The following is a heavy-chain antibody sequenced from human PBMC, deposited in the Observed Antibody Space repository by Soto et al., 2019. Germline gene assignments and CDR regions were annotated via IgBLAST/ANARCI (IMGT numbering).Heavy chain of an antibody. CDR2: IIPILGIA. CDR1: GGTFSSYT. V-gene: IGHV1-69*02. J-gene: IGHJ6*02. D-gene: IGHD4-4*01. Sequence: ASVKVSCKASGGTFSSYTISWVRQAPGQGLERMGRIIPILGIANYAQKFQGRVTITADKSTSTAYMELSSLRSEDTAVYYCARWPYRGGDYYYYGMDVWGQGTTVTVSS. CDR3: ARWPYRGGDYYYYGMDV.